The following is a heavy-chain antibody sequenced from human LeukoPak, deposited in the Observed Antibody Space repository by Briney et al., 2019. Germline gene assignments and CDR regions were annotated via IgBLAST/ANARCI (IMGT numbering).Heavy chain of an antibody. Sequence: GGSLRLSCAASGFTFSSFGMHWVRQAPGKGLEWVAYIRYDGSNKKYADSLEGRFAISRDNSKNALYLQIDSLRPEDTAVYYCAKKSGAAFYNWFDPWGQGTLVTVSS. CDR3: AKKSGAAFYNWFDP. D-gene: IGHD1-26*01. CDR1: GFTFSSFG. CDR2: IRYDGSNK. J-gene: IGHJ5*02. V-gene: IGHV3-30*02.